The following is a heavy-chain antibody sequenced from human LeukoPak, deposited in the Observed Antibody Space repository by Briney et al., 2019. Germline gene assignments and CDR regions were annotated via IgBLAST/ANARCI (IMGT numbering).Heavy chain of an antibody. CDR2: VHYSGTA. V-gene: IGHV4-59*01. Sequence: SETLSLTCTVSDGSITNYDWSWVRQPPGKGLEFIGHVHYSGTANYNPSLESRVTISIDTSKKHFFLKLKSVTAADTAVYYCARVAAGIGFFQHWGQGTLVTVSS. J-gene: IGHJ1*01. CDR1: DGSITNYD. CDR3: ARVAAGIGFFQH. D-gene: IGHD6-13*01.